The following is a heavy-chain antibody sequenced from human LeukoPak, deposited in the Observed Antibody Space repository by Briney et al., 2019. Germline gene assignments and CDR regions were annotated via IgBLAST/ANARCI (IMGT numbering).Heavy chain of an antibody. J-gene: IGHJ3*02. CDR3: ARELRYFDWLLEGDAFDI. Sequence: GGSLRLSCAASGFTFSSYDMHWVRQATGKGLEWVSAIDTAGDTYYQGSVKGRFTISRENAKNSLYLQMNSLRAEDTAVYYCARELRYFDWLLEGDAFDIWGQGTMVTVSS. V-gene: IGHV3-13*01. D-gene: IGHD3-9*01. CDR1: GFTFSSYD. CDR2: IDTAGDT.